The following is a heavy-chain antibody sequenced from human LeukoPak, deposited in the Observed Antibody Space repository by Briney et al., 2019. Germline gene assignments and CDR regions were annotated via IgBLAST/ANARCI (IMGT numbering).Heavy chain of an antibody. V-gene: IGHV1-2*02. CDR3: TRARVDAAGRYPLDG. CDR2: INPNSGGT. J-gene: IGHJ4*02. Sequence: ASVKVSCTASGYTFTDFYIHWVRQAPGQGVEGMGRINPNSGGTNFPQKLQGRVTMTRDTSISTAYMELSRLRSDDTAVYYCTRARVDAAGRYPLDGWGQGTLVTVPS. CDR1: GYTFTDFY. D-gene: IGHD6-13*01.